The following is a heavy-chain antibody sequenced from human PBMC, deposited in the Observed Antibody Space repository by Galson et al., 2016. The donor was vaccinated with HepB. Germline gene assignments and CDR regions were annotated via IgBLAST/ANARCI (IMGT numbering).Heavy chain of an antibody. Sequence: LTSRVTISGDTSKNQFSLKLSSVTAADTAVYYCARVATYSYGYFYGMDVWGQGTTVTVSS. D-gene: IGHD5-18*01. V-gene: IGHV4-59*01. CDR3: ARVATYSYGYFYGMDV. J-gene: IGHJ6*02.